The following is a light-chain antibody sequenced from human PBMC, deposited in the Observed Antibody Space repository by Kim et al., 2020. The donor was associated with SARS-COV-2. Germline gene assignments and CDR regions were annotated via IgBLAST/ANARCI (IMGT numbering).Light chain of an antibody. V-gene: IGKV4-1*01. Sequence: DIVMTQSPETLTVSLGERATINCKSTQSVFYSSNNKNYLAWYQQKPRQPPKLLIYWASTRESGVPDRFSGSGSGTDFSLTISSLQAEDVATYYCQQYYDTPLTFGPGTKVDIK. CDR2: WAS. CDR3: QQYYDTPLT. CDR1: QSVFYSSNNKNY. J-gene: IGKJ3*01.